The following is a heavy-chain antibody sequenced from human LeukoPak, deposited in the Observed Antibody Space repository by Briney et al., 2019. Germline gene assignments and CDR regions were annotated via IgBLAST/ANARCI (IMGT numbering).Heavy chain of an antibody. Sequence: ASVKVSCKASGYTFTSYYMHWVRQAPGQGLEWMGIINPSGGSTGYAQRFQGRVTMTGDTSTTTVYMELSSLSSEDTAVYYCARDPGGRDDYWGQGTLVTVSS. D-gene: IGHD3-10*01. V-gene: IGHV1-46*01. CDR3: ARDPGGRDDY. J-gene: IGHJ4*02. CDR1: GYTFTSYY. CDR2: INPSGGST.